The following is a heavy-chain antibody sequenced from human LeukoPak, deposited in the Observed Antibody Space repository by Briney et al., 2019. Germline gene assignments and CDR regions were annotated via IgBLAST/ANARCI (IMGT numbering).Heavy chain of an antibody. J-gene: IGHJ4*02. CDR3: ARDRGPLGYFDY. CDR1: GGSISSYY. Sequence: NPSETLSLTCTVSGGSISSYYWSWIRQRPGKGLEWIGYIYYSGSTNYNPSLKSRVTISVDTSKNQFSLKLSSVTAADTAVYYCARDRGPLGYFDYWGQGTLVTVSS. CDR2: IYYSGST. V-gene: IGHV4-59*01.